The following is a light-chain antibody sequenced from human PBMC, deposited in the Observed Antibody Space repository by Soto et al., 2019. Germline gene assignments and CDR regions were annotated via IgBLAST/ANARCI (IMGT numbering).Light chain of an antibody. V-gene: IGKV3-11*01. J-gene: IGKJ5*01. CDR3: QQRRSWPIT. CDR2: DAS. CDR1: QSLNIY. Sequence: PGERATLSCRASQSLNIYLAWYQQKPGQAPRLLIYDASNRATGIPARFSGSGSETDFTLTISSLEPEDFAVYYCQQRRSWPITFGQGTRLEIK.